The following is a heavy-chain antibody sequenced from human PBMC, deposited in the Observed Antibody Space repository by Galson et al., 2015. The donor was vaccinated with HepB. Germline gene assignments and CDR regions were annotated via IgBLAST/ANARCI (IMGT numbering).Heavy chain of an antibody. CDR1: GFSFSDYS. CDR3: AKHGYSYGLGFFFDY. V-gene: IGHV3-30*18. D-gene: IGHD5-18*01. CDR2: ISYDGSNK. Sequence: SLRLSCAPSGFSFSDYSMHWVRQAPGKGLEWVAVISYDGSNKYYADSVKGRFSISRDSSKNTLYLQMSSLRAEDTAVYYCAKHGYSYGLGFFFDYWGQGTLVTVSS. J-gene: IGHJ4*02.